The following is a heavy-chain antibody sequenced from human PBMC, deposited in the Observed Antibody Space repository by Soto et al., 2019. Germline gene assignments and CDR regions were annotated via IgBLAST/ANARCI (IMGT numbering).Heavy chain of an antibody. J-gene: IGHJ3*02. V-gene: IGHV4-31*03. CDR2: IYYSGST. D-gene: IGHD5-12*01. CDR1: GGSISSGGYY. Sequence: PSETLSLTGTVSGGSISSGGYYWSWIRQHPGKGLEWIGYIYYSGSTYYNPSLKSRVTISVDTSKNQFSLKLSSVTAADTAVYYCAGAMGGLGADAFDIWGQGTMVTVSS. CDR3: AGAMGGLGADAFDI.